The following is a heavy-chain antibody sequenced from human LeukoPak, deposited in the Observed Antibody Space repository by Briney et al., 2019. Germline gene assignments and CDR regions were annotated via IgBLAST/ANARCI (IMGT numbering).Heavy chain of an antibody. J-gene: IGHJ4*02. V-gene: IGHV1-8*02. D-gene: IGHD7-27*01. CDR2: MSPNSGDT. Sequence: GASVKVSCKASGYTFTSYAMNWVRQATGQRPEWMGWMSPNSGDTGYAQKFQDRVTMTRNTSISTAYMELSSLRSDDTAVYYCARGPPNWGYDYWGPGTLVTVPS. CDR3: ARGPPNWGYDY. CDR1: GYTFTSYA.